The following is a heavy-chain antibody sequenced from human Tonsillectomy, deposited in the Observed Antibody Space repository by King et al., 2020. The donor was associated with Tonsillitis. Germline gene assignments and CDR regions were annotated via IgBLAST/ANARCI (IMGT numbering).Heavy chain of an antibody. Sequence: VQLVESGGGLIQPGGSLRLSCAASGFTVSSIYMSLVRQAPGTGLEWVSVLYSGGTTYYADSVKGRFTISRDNFKNTLYLQMNSLRAEDTAVYYCAWSTYYYHSSGYYDLDYWGQGTLVTVSS. CDR3: AWSTYYYHSSGYYDLDY. CDR2: LYSGGTT. V-gene: IGHV3-53*01. CDR1: GFTVSSIY. D-gene: IGHD3-22*01. J-gene: IGHJ4*02.